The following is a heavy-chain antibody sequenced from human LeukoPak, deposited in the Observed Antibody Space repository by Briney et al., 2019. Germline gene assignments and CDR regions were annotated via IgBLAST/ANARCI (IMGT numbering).Heavy chain of an antibody. CDR3: ARDTRSYDTSGYYYFDY. D-gene: IGHD3-22*01. V-gene: IGHV4-59*01. J-gene: IGHJ4*02. CDR1: GAFTTSYY. Sequence: SETLSLTCSVSGAFTTSYYWNWIRQAPGKGLEWIGYIYSDGTTSYSPSLRSRVTISIDTSRNQFSLKLSSVTAADAAVYYCARDTRSYDTSGYYYFDYWGQGALVTVSS. CDR2: IYSDGTT.